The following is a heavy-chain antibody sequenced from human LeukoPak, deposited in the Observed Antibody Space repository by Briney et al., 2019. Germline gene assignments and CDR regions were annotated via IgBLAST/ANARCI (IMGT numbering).Heavy chain of an antibody. Sequence: GGSLRLSCAASGFSISNNYMNRVRQAPGKGLEWVSVIYTGGSTYYSDSVKGRFTISRDNSKNTLYLQMNSLRAEDTAVYYCAELGITMIGGVWGKGTTVTISS. D-gene: IGHD3-10*02. J-gene: IGHJ6*04. CDR3: AELGITMIGGV. CDR1: GFSISNNY. CDR2: IYTGGST. V-gene: IGHV3-53*01.